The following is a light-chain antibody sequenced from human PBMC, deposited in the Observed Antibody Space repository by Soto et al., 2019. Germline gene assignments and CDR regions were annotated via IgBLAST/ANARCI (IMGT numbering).Light chain of an antibody. V-gene: IGKV1-5*03. Sequence: DIHMTQSPSTLSASVGDRVTITCRASQSISIWLAWYQQKPGRAPNLLIYGTSSLESGVPSRFSGSGCGTEFTLTISSLQPDDFATYYCQHYKDYSWTFGQGTKVEIK. CDR2: GTS. J-gene: IGKJ1*01. CDR3: QHYKDYSWT. CDR1: QSISIW.